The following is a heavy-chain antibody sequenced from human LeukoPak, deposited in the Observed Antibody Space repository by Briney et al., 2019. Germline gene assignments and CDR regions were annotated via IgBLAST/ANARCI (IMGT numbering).Heavy chain of an antibody. D-gene: IGHD4/OR15-4a*01. CDR1: GFTFSSYS. CDR3: ASGASETMVGL. CDR2: ISSSSYI. Sequence: GGSLRLSCAASGFTFSSYSMNWVRQAPGRGLEWVSSISSSSYIYYADSVKGRFTISRDNAKNSLYLQMNSLRAEDTAVYYCASGASETMVGLWGQGTLVTVSS. V-gene: IGHV3-21*01. J-gene: IGHJ4*02.